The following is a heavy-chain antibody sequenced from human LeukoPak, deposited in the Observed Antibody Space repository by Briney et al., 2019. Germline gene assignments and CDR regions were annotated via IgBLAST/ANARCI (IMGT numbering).Heavy chain of an antibody. Sequence: GGSLRLSCAPSCFTFSNYWMTWVRQAPGKGLELVANIKQDGSEKYYVDSVKGRFTISRDNAKNSLYLQMNSLRAEDTAVYYCARNQRRLDYWGQGTLVTVSS. CDR1: CFTFSNYW. V-gene: IGHV3-7*01. CDR3: ARNQRRLDY. D-gene: IGHD1-14*01. CDR2: IKQDGSEK. J-gene: IGHJ4*02.